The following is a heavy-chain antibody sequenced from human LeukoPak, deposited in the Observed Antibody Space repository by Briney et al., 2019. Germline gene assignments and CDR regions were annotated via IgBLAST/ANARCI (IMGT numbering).Heavy chain of an antibody. CDR2: ISYDGSNK. CDR1: GFTFSSYG. V-gene: IGHV3-30*18. D-gene: IGHD6-13*01. J-gene: IGHJ4*02. Sequence: AGRSLRLSCAASGFTFSSYGMHWVRQAPGKGLEWVAVISYDGSNKYYADSVKGRFTISRDNSKNTLYLQMNSLRAEDTAVYYCAKDKTPSSWTSFYYFDYWGQGTLVTVSS. CDR3: AKDKTPSSWTSFYYFDY.